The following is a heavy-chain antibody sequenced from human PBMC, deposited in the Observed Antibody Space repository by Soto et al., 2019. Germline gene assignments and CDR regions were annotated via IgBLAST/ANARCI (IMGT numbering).Heavy chain of an antibody. CDR2: IIPIFGTA. Sequence: QVQLVQSGAEVKKPGSSVKGSCKASGGTFSSYAISWVRQAPGQGLEWMGGIIPIFGTANYAQKFQGRVTISADESKSKAYMELSSLRSEDTAGYYCARAKYSSSSGGNYFDYWGQGTLVTVYS. CDR1: GGTFSSYA. V-gene: IGHV1-69*01. D-gene: IGHD6-6*01. CDR3: ARAKYSSSSGGNYFDY. J-gene: IGHJ4*02.